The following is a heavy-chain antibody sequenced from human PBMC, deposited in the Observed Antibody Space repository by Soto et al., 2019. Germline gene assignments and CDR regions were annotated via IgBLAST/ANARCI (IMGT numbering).Heavy chain of an antibody. Sequence: PGESLKISCAASGFTFSDTWMNWVRQAPGKGLEWVGRVKREAAGGTIDYAAPVKGRFTISRDDSKSTLYLQINRRKSEDAAVYYCTADVWRGSVQAHDYWGQGTLVTVSS. J-gene: IGHJ4*02. CDR3: TADVWRGSVQAHDY. CDR2: VKREAAGGTI. CDR1: GFTFSDTW. D-gene: IGHD2-15*01. V-gene: IGHV3-15*01.